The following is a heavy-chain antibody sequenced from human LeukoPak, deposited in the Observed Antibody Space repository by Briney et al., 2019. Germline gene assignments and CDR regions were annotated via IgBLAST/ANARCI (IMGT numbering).Heavy chain of an antibody. CDR3: ARGRIVVAPAAMRYFGY. Sequence: SETLSLTCAVYGGSFSGYYWSWIRQPPGKGLEWIGEINHSGSTNYNPSLKSRVTISVDTSKNQFSLKLSSVTAADTAVYYCARGRIVVAPAAMRYFGYWGHGTLVTVFS. V-gene: IGHV4-34*01. CDR1: GGSFSGYY. D-gene: IGHD2-2*01. J-gene: IGHJ4*01. CDR2: INHSGST.